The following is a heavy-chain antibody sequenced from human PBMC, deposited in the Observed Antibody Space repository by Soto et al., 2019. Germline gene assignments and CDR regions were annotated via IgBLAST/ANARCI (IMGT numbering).Heavy chain of an antibody. Sequence: QVQLQESGPGLVKPSQTLSLTCTVSGCSISSGDYYWSWLRQPPGKGLEWIGYIYYSGSTYYNPSLKSRVTISVDTSKNQFSLKLSSVTAADTAVYYCARNDYGDQKPPFPDYWGQGTLVTVSS. CDR2: IYYSGST. J-gene: IGHJ4*02. CDR3: ARNDYGDQKPPFPDY. D-gene: IGHD4-17*01. V-gene: IGHV4-30-4*01. CDR1: GCSISSGDYY.